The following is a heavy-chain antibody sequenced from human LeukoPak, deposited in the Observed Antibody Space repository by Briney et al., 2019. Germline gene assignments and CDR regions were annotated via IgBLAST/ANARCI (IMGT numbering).Heavy chain of an antibody. CDR2: INRDGTGA. CDR1: GFTFSRYW. Sequence: HPGGSLRLSCAASGFTFSRYWMHWVRQAPGRGLVWVARINRDGTGATYADSVTGRFSISRDGAKNTLYLQMYSLRAEDTAVYYCAREEEYDESAFDIWGQGTMVGVSA. CDR3: AREEEYDESAFDI. V-gene: IGHV3-74*01. J-gene: IGHJ3*02. D-gene: IGHD3-16*01.